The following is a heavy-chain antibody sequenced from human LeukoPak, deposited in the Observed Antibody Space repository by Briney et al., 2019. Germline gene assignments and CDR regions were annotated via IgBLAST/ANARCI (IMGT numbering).Heavy chain of an antibody. D-gene: IGHD4-17*01. CDR2: IYYSGST. J-gene: IGHJ4*02. V-gene: IGHV4-59*01. CDR3: ARTRTTYGDYVYDY. CDR1: GGSISSYY. Sequence: SETLSLTCTVSGGSISSYYWSWIRQPPGKGLEWIGYIYYSGSTNYNPSLKSRVTISVDTSKNQFSLKLSSVTAADTAVYYCARTRTTYGDYVYDYWGQGTLVTVSS.